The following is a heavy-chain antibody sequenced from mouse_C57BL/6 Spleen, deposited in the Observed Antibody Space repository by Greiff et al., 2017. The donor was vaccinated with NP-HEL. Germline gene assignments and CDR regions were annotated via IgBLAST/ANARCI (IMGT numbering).Heavy chain of an antibody. CDR3: ARSFITTGYFDV. J-gene: IGHJ1*03. V-gene: IGHV1-64*01. D-gene: IGHD1-1*01. CDR2: IHPNSGST. CDR1: GYTFTSYW. Sequence: VQLQQPGAELVKPGASVKLSCKASGYTFTSYWMHWVKQRPGQGLEWIGMIHPNSGSTNYNEKFKSKATLTVDKSSSTAYMQLSSLTSEDSAVYYCARSFITTGYFDVWGTGTTVTVSS.